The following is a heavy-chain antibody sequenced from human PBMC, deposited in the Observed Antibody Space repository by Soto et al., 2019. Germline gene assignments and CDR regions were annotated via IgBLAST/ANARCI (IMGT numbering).Heavy chain of an antibody. V-gene: IGHV1-69*01. Sequence: QVQLVQSGTEVKRPGSSVKVSCKASGGILTTYTIHWVRQAPGQGLEWMGGIIPIFGAETYAQKFQGRVTITADDSTTTSYMELSSLKSEDTATYYCARGADTAKASHFDSWGPGTLVNV. J-gene: IGHJ4*02. D-gene: IGHD5-18*01. CDR3: ARGADTAKASHFDS. CDR2: IIPIFGAE. CDR1: GGILTTYT.